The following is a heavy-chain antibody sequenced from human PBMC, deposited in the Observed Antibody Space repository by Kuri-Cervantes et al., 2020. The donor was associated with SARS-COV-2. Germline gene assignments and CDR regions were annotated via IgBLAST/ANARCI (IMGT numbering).Heavy chain of an antibody. CDR2: IYSGGST. Sequence: GGSLRLSCAASGFTVSSNYMSWVRQAPGKGLEWVSVIYSGGSTYYADSVKGRFTISRDNSKNTLYLQMNSLRAEDTAVYYCARHSIAAAYFDYWGQGTLVTVSS. V-gene: IGHV3-53*01. CDR1: GFTVSSNY. J-gene: IGHJ4*02. D-gene: IGHD6-13*01. CDR3: ARHSIAAAYFDY.